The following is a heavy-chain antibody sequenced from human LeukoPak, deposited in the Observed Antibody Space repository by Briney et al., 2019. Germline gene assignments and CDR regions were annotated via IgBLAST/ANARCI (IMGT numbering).Heavy chain of an antibody. Sequence: ASVKVSCKASGYTFTGYYMHWVRQAPGQGLEWMGRINPNSGGTNYAQKFQGRVTMTRDTSISTAYMELSRLRSDDTAVYYCARVRYDFWSGYYFDYYGMDVWGQGTTVTVSS. D-gene: IGHD3-3*01. J-gene: IGHJ6*02. CDR2: INPNSGGT. V-gene: IGHV1-2*06. CDR1: GYTFTGYY. CDR3: ARVRYDFWSGYYFDYYGMDV.